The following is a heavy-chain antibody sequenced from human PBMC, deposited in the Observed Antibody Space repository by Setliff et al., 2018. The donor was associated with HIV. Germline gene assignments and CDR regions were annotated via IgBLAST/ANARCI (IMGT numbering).Heavy chain of an antibody. Sequence: ASVKVSCKASGYTFSGYYMHWVRQAPGQGLEWMGWINPNSGGTNYAQKFQGRVTMTRDTSISTAYMELSRLRSGDTAVYYCARGDIIAVPATIDMDVWGKGTTVTVSS. D-gene: IGHD2-2*01. CDR1: GYTFSGYY. CDR3: ARGDIIAVPATIDMDV. J-gene: IGHJ6*03. V-gene: IGHV1-2*02. CDR2: INPNSGGT.